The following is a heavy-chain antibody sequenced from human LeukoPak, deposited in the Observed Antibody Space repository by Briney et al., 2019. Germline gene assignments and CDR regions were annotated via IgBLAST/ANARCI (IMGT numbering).Heavy chain of an antibody. CDR1: GFTFDDYA. D-gene: IGHD3-22*01. J-gene: IGHJ4*02. CDR3: AKDMYYYDSSGYPSIDY. Sequence: GGSLRLSCAASGFTFDDYAMHWVRHAPGKGLEWVSGISWNSDSIDYADSVKGRFTISRDNAKNSLYLQMNSLRAEDTALYYCAKDMYYYDSSGYPSIDYWGQGTLVTVSS. CDR2: ISWNSDSI. V-gene: IGHV3-9*01.